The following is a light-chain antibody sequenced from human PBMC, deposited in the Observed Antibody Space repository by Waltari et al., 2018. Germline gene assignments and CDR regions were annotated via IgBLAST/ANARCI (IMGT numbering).Light chain of an antibody. Sequence: SYVVSQSPSLSVAPGQTARITCGGENIGSLNVHWYRQKPGQAPVLVVYDDSARPSGIPERFSVSNSGNMATLTRNRVEAGDEADYYCHVWDRSSDHVVFGGGTKLTVL. CDR1: NIGSLN. CDR2: DDS. CDR3: HVWDRSSDHVV. J-gene: IGLJ2*01. V-gene: IGLV3-21*02.